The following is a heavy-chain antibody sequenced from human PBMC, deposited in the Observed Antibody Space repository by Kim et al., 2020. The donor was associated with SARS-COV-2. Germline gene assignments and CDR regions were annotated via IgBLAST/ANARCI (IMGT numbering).Heavy chain of an antibody. D-gene: IGHD6-6*01. Sequence: PKGQVPISVDTSKNQFSLKLSSVTAADTAVYYCARHRGGIAARLLHYFDYWGQGTLVTVSS. J-gene: IGHJ4*02. CDR3: ARHRGGIAARLLHYFDY. V-gene: IGHV4-59*08.